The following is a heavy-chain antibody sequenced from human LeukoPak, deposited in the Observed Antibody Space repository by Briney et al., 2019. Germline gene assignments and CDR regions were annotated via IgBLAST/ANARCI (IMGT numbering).Heavy chain of an antibody. Sequence: GGSLRLSCAASGFTFSNAWMSWVRQAPGKGLEWVGRIKSKTDGGTTDYAAPVKGRFTISRDDSKNTLYLQMNSLKTEDTAVYYCTTDRAGYYDILTGYYRDLKYWGQGTLVTVSS. CDR1: GFTFSNAW. CDR3: TTDRAGYYDILTGYYRDLKY. V-gene: IGHV3-15*01. D-gene: IGHD3-9*01. CDR2: IKSKTDGGTT. J-gene: IGHJ4*02.